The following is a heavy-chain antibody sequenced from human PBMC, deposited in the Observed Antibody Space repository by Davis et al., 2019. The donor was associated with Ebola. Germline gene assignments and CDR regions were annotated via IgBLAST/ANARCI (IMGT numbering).Heavy chain of an antibody. CDR3: ASSRGYSYGYFVY. CDR2: ISYDGSNK. D-gene: IGHD5-18*01. J-gene: IGHJ4*02. V-gene: IGHV3-30-3*01. Sequence: GESLKISCVASGFTFSSYAMHWVRQAPGKGLEWVAVISYDGSNKYYADSVKGRFTISRDNSKNTLYLQMNSLRAEDTAVYYCASSRGYSYGYFVYWGQGTLVTVSS. CDR1: GFTFSSYA.